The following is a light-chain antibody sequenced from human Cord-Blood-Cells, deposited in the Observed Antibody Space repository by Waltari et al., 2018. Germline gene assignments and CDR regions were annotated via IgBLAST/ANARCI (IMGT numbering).Light chain of an antibody. J-gene: IGLJ1*01. Sequence: QSALTQPASVYGSPDQSITISCTGTSSDVGSYNLVSWYQQPPGKAPKLMIYEGRKRPSGVSNRFSGSKSGNTASLTSSGLQAEDEADYYCCSYAGSSTYVFGTGTKVTVL. CDR2: EGR. CDR1: SSDVGSYNL. CDR3: CSYAGSSTYV. V-gene: IGLV2-23*01.